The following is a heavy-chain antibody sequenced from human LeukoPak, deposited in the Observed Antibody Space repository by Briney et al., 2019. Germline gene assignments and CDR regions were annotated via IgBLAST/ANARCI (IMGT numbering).Heavy chain of an antibody. CDR2: IRGYDGNT. Sequence: ASVKVSCKASGYSFTSYGVSWVRQAPGQGLEWMGWIRGYDGNTNSAPNLQGRVTMTTDTSTSTAYMELRSLRSDDTAMYYCARAGVTPKTGDGFDIWGQGTMVTVSS. CDR1: GYSFTSYG. D-gene: IGHD4-23*01. V-gene: IGHV1-18*04. CDR3: ARAGVTPKTGDGFDI. J-gene: IGHJ3*02.